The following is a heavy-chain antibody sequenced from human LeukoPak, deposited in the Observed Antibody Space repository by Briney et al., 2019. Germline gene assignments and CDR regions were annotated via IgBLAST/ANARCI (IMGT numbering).Heavy chain of an antibody. CDR3: ARLKGQWLVPFDY. Sequence: SETLSLTCAVYGGSFSGYYWSWIRQPPGKGLEWIGEINHSGSTNYNPSLKSRVTISVDTSKNQFSLKLSSVTAADTAVYYCARLKGQWLVPFDYWGQGTLVTVSS. D-gene: IGHD6-19*01. V-gene: IGHV4-34*01. CDR2: INHSGST. J-gene: IGHJ4*02. CDR1: GGSFSGYY.